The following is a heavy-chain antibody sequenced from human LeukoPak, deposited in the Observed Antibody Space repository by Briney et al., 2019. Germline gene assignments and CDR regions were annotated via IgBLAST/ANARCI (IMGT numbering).Heavy chain of an antibody. J-gene: IGHJ4*02. CDR1: GDSISSRNYY. CDR3: AGNRRLLY. CDR2: IWPDGGT. Sequence: SETLSLTCTVSGDSISSRNYYWSWIRQPAGKELEWIGRIWPDGGTGGAPTYKSSLKSRVTISLDTSKNQFSLKLSSVTAADTAVYYCAGNRRLLYWGQGTLVTVSS. D-gene: IGHD1-14*01. V-gene: IGHV4-61*02.